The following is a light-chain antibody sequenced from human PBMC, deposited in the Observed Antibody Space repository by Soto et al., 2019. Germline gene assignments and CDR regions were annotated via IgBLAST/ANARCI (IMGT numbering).Light chain of an antibody. Sequence: QSALTQPASVSGSPGQSITISCTGTSSDVGGYNYVSWYQQHPGKAPKLMIYEVSNRPSGVSNRFSASKSGNTASLTISGLQAEDEADYYCYSYRGSNAWVFGGGTKLTVL. CDR3: YSYRGSNAWV. J-gene: IGLJ3*02. CDR1: SSDVGGYNY. V-gene: IGLV2-14*01. CDR2: EVS.